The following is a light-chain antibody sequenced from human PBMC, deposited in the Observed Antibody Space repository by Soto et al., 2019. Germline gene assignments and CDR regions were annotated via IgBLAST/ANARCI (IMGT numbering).Light chain of an antibody. CDR3: CSYAGSSTLYV. V-gene: IGLV2-23*01. J-gene: IGLJ1*01. CDR1: SRVVGSYNV. CDR2: EGT. Sequence: QSVVTQPAPLSGVPGQSVTISRPGTSRVVGSYNVVSWYQQHPGKAPKLMIYEGTKRPSGVSNRFSGSRSGNTASLTISGLQAEDEADYYCCSYAGSSTLYVFGTGTKVTVL.